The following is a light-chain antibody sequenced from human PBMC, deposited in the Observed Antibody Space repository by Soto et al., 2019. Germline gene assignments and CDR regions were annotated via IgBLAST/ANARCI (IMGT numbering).Light chain of an antibody. V-gene: IGKV1-5*03. CDR2: KAS. J-gene: IGKJ4*01. Sequence: DIQMTQSPSTLSASVGDRVTITCRASQSIGNLLAWYQQKPAKAPTLLIYKASILETGVPSRFRGSGSGTDFTLTISSLQPDDFATDYCQQYSSYYLTFGGGSKVEIK. CDR3: QQYSSYYLT. CDR1: QSIGNL.